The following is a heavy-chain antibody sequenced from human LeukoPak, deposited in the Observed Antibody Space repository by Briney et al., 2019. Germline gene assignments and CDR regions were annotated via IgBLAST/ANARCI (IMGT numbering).Heavy chain of an antibody. J-gene: IGHJ3*01. CDR1: GGSISRNNYN. CDR3: GRHLGYCSGGTCYWEPDAFDF. V-gene: IGHV4-39*01. CDR2: FFYSGST. Sequence: SETLSFTCTVSGGSISRNNYNWGWIRQPPGKGLEWIGSFFYSGSTYYNPSLKSRVTISVDTSKNQFSLKLSAVTAADTVVYYCGRHLGYCSGGTCYWEPDAFDFWGQGTLVTVSS. D-gene: IGHD2-15*01.